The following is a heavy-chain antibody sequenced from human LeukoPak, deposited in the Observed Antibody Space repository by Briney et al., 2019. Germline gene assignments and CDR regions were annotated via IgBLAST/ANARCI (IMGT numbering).Heavy chain of an antibody. J-gene: IGHJ4*02. Sequence: GGSLRLSCAASGFTFSDYGMRWVRHAPGERLEWVAFIRSDGSNKYYADSVKGQLTISRNNSKNTVYLQMHNLRTEDTAEYYCAKDRLTTVVMGYIDYWGQGTLVTVSS. V-gene: IGHV3-30*02. CDR3: AKDRLTTVVMGYIDY. CDR2: IRSDGSNK. CDR1: GFTFSDYG. D-gene: IGHD4-23*01.